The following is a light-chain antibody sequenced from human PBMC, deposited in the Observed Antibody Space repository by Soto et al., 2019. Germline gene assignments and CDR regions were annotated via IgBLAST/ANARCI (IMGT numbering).Light chain of an antibody. V-gene: IGKV3-20*01. Sequence: EIVLTQSPGTLSLSPGERATISCRASQSVDSSYLAWYQQKPGQAPRLLIYGAASRATGLSDRFSGSGSGTDFSLTISSLDPEDSAVYYCQQYGRPPQTFGQGTKVEI. J-gene: IGKJ1*01. CDR3: QQYGRPPQT. CDR2: GAA. CDR1: QSVDSSY.